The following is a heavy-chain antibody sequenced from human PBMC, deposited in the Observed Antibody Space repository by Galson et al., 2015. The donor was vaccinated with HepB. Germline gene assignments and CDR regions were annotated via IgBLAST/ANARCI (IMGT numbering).Heavy chain of an antibody. J-gene: IGHJ6*02. CDR2: IIPIFGTA. CDR3: AVAGKDYYYYGMDV. D-gene: IGHD6-19*01. CDR1: GGTFSSYA. Sequence: SVKVSCKASGGTFSSYAISWVRQAPGQGLEWMGGIIPIFGTANYAQKFQGRVTITADESTSTAYMELSSMRSEDAAVYYCAVAGKDYYYYGMDVWGQGTTVTVSS. V-gene: IGHV1-69*13.